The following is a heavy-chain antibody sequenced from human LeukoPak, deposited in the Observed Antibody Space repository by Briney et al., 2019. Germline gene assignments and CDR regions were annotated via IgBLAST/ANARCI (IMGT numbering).Heavy chain of an antibody. J-gene: IGHJ3*02. CDR2: ISGSSDSI. CDR3: ASFDI. Sequence: GGSLRLSCAASGFTFSSYAMSWVRQAPGKGLEWVSSISGSSDSIYYADSVRGRFTISRANSKNTPYLQRYSWRAADPAVYCCASFDIRGQGTMVTVSS. V-gene: IGHV3-23*01. CDR1: GFTFSSYA.